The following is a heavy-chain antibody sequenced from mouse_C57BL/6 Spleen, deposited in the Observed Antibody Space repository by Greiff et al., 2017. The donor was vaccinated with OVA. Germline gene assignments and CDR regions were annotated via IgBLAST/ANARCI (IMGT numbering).Heavy chain of an antibody. J-gene: IGHJ1*03. Sequence: DVKLQESGGGLVKPGGSLKLSCAASGFTFSDYGMHWVRQAPEKGLEWVAYISSGSSTIYYADTVKGRFTISRDNAKNTLFLQMTSLRSEDTAMYYCARQNYYGSSYAYSYFDVWGTGTTVTVSS. V-gene: IGHV5-17*01. CDR3: ARQNYYGSSYAYSYFDV. CDR1: GFTFSDYG. CDR2: ISSGSSTI. D-gene: IGHD1-1*01.